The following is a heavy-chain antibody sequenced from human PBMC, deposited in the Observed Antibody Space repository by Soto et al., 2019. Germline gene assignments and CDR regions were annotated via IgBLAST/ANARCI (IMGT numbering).Heavy chain of an antibody. Sequence: QVQLVQSGAEVKRPGASVTVSCRSSGDTFNDYYIHWVRQAPGQGLEWMGWINPHGGVTKYAQKFQGWVSMTRDTSIRTVYMQLSRLRSDDTAVYYCARESGGATATLDYYYFYMDVWGTGNTVTVSS. CDR2: INPHGGVT. CDR1: GDTFNDYY. D-gene: IGHD5-12*01. J-gene: IGHJ6*03. V-gene: IGHV1-2*04. CDR3: ARESGGATATLDYYYFYMDV.